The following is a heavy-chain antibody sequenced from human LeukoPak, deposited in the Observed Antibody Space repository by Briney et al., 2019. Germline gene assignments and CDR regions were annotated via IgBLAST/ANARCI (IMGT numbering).Heavy chain of an antibody. J-gene: IGHJ4*02. CDR1: GFTVSSNY. D-gene: IGHD3-10*01. CDR2: IYSGGST. V-gene: IGHV3-53*01. CDR3: ARDGSDVAGNRGY. Sequence: PGGSLRLSCAASGFTVSSNYMSWVRQAPGKGLEWVSVIYSGGSTYYADSVKGRFTISRDNSKNTLYLQMNSLRAEDTAVYYCARDGSDVAGNRGYWGQGTPVTVSS.